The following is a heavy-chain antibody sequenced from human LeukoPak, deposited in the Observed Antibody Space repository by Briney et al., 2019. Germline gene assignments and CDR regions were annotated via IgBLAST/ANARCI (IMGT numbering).Heavy chain of an antibody. CDR3: ARPVYYDSSGYYFDDAFDI. V-gene: IGHV5-51*01. Sequence: GESLKISCKGSGYSFTSYWIGWVRQMPGKGLEWMGIIYPGDSDTRYSPSFQGQVTISADNSISTAYLQWSSLKASDTAMYYCARPVYYDSSGYYFDDAFDIWGQGTMVTVSS. J-gene: IGHJ3*02. D-gene: IGHD3-22*01. CDR1: GYSFTSYW. CDR2: IYPGDSDT.